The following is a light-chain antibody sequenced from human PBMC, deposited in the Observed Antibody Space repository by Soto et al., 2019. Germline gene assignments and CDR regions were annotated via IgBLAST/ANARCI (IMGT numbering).Light chain of an antibody. CDR1: QSVSSSY. V-gene: IGKV3-20*01. CDR2: GAS. J-gene: IGKJ4*01. Sequence: EIVLTQSPGTLSLSPGDRATLSCRASQSVSSSYLAWYQQKPGQPPRLLIYGASSRATGIPDRFSGSGSGQDSTLPLKQLEPEDFAVYFCQHYRTSFRGGTKVEVK. CDR3: QHYRTS.